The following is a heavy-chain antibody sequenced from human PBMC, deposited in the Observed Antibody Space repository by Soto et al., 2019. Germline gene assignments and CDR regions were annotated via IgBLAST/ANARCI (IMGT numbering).Heavy chain of an antibody. V-gene: IGHV1-69*04. CDR1: GDTFSTYA. CDR2: IIPLFDIT. Sequence: QVQLVQSGAEVKKPGSSVKVSCKTSGDTFSTYAITWVRQAPGQGLEWMGRIIPLFDITHSAQKFQGRVMITADKSTSTAYMALSSLGSEDTATYYCARGADSSGSESAFDIWGQGTMVIVSS. D-gene: IGHD3-22*01. J-gene: IGHJ3*02. CDR3: ARGADSSGSESAFDI.